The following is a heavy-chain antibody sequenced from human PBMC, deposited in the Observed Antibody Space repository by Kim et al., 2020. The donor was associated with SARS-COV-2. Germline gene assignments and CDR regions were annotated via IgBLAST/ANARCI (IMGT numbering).Heavy chain of an antibody. D-gene: IGHD6-13*01. J-gene: IGHJ6*02. CDR3: ARTEEYSSSWYYYYYYGMDV. CDR2: INHSGST. V-gene: IGHV4-34*01. Sequence: SETLSLTCAVYGGSFSGYYWSWIRQPPGKGLEWIGEINHSGSTNYNPSLKSRVTISVDTSKNQFSLKLSSVTAADTAVYYCARTEEYSSSWYYYYYYGMDVWGQGTTVTVSS. CDR1: GGSFSGYY.